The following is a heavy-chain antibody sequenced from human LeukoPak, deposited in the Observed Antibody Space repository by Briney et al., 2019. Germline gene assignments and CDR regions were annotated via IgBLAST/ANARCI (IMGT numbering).Heavy chain of an antibody. V-gene: IGHV4-34*01. D-gene: IGHD3-3*01. Sequence: PPETLSLTCAVYGGSFSGYYWSWIRQPPGKGLEWIGEINHSGSTNYNPSLKSRVTISVDTSKNQFSLKLSSVTAADTAVYYCARAYYDFWSGYYTKAFDIWGQGTMVTVSS. CDR2: INHSGST. J-gene: IGHJ3*02. CDR1: GGSFSGYY. CDR3: ARAYYDFWSGYYTKAFDI.